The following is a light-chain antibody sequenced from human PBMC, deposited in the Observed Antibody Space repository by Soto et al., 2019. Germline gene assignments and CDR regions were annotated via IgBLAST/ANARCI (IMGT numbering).Light chain of an antibody. CDR1: SSDVGGYNY. V-gene: IGLV2-14*03. CDR2: DVN. CDR3: SSYTSSTTDV. Sequence: LTQPASVSGSPGQSITISCTGTSSDVGGYNYVSWYQQHPGKAPKLMIYDVNDRPSGVSHRFSGSKSGNTASLSISGLQAEDEADYYCSSYTSSTTDVFGTGTKVTVL. J-gene: IGLJ1*01.